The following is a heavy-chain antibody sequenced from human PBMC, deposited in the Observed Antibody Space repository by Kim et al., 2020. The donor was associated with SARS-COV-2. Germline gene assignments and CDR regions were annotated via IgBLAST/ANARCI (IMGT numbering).Heavy chain of an antibody. D-gene: IGHD3-10*01. CDR1: GFTFSSYW. CDR2: IKQDGSEK. CDR3: AREPLWFRELSTDHY. Sequence: GGSLRLSCAASGFTFSSYWMSWVRQAPGKGLEWVANIKQDGSEKYYVDSVKGRFTISRDNAKNSLYLQMNSLRAEDTAVYYCAREPLWFRELSTDHYWGQGTLVTVSS. J-gene: IGHJ4*02. V-gene: IGHV3-7*01.